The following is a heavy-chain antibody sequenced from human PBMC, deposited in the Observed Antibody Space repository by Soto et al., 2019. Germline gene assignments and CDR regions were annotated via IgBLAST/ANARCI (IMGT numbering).Heavy chain of an antibody. CDR2: INHSGST. J-gene: IGHJ4*02. D-gene: IGHD3-10*01. CDR3: ARGCPPSLLNEAAIDY. CDR1: GGSFSGYY. Sequence: SETLSLTCAVYGGSFSGYYWSWIRQPPGKGLEWIGEINHSGSTNYNPSLKSRVTISVDTSKNQFSLKLSSVTAADTAVYYCARGCPPSLLNEAAIDYWGQGTLVTVSS. V-gene: IGHV4-34*01.